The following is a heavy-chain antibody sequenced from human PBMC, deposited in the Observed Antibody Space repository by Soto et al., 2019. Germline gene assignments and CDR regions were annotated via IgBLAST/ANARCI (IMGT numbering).Heavy chain of an antibody. CDR3: ARDRGYCSSTSCSQFGY. D-gene: IGHD2-2*01. CDR1: GFSFRTFW. CDR2: INQDGSGK. V-gene: IGHV3-7*01. Sequence: GGSLRLSCATSGFSFRTFWLNWVRQAPGRGLEWVANINQDGSGKNYVDSVKGRFTISRDNAKNTLYLQMNSLRAEDTAVYYCARDRGYCSSTSCSQFGYWGQGTLVTVSS. J-gene: IGHJ4*02.